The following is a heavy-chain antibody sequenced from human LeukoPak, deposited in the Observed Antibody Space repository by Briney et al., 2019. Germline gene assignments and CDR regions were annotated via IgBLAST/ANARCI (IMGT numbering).Heavy chain of an antibody. CDR2: IPYDGSNK. CDR1: GFTFSSYA. CDR3: ARGRDCSGGSCYSGLYFDY. J-gene: IGHJ4*02. Sequence: PGGSLRLSCAASGFTFSSYAMHWVRQAPGKGLEWEAVIPYDGSNKYYADSVKGRLTISRDNSKNTLYLQMNSLRAEDTAVYYCARGRDCSGGSCYSGLYFDYWGQGTLVTVSS. D-gene: IGHD2-15*01. V-gene: IGHV3-30*04.